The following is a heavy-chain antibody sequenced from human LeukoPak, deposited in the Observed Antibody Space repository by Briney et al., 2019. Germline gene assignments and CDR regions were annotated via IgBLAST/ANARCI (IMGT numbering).Heavy chain of an antibody. V-gene: IGHV3-30*03. CDR1: GFTFSRYG. CDR2: ISYDGGIK. D-gene: IGHD3-10*01. Sequence: PGGSLRLSCAASGFTFSRYGIHWVRQAPGKGLEWVAVISYDGGIKYYADSVKGRFTISRDNSKNTLYLEMNSLGAEDTAVYYCARGPRDYYGSGSYSPPPYYFDYWGQGTLVTVSS. J-gene: IGHJ4*02. CDR3: ARGPRDYYGSGSYSPPPYYFDY.